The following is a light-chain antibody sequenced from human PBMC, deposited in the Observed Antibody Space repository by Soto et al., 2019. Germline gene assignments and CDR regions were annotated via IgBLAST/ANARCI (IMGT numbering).Light chain of an antibody. CDR2: DAS. CDR3: QQYNSYLWT. J-gene: IGKJ1*01. V-gene: IGKV1-5*01. Sequence: DIQMTQSPSTLSASVGDRATITCRASQSFSSWLAWYQQKPGKAPKLLIYDASSLEGGVPSRFSGSGSGTEFTLTISSLQPDDFATYYCQQYNSYLWTFGQGTKVEIK. CDR1: QSFSSW.